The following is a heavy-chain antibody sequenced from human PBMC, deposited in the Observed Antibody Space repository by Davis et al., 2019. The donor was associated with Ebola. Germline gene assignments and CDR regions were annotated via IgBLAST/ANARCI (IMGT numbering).Heavy chain of an antibody. CDR1: GFTFSNYS. CDR3: AREVAVAGIQAYTSYYGMDV. J-gene: IGHJ6*02. CDR2: ISSSSSYI. Sequence: GGSLRLSCAASGFTFSNYSMNWVRQAPGKGLEWVSSISSSSSYIYYADSVKGRFTISRDNAKNSLYLQMNSLRAEDTAVYYCAREVAVAGIQAYTSYYGMDVWGQGTTVTLS. V-gene: IGHV3-21*01. D-gene: IGHD6-19*01.